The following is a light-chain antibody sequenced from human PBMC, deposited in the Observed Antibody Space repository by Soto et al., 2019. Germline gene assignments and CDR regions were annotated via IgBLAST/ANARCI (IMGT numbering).Light chain of an antibody. CDR2: GAS. CDR3: QHYNNWPPWT. J-gene: IGKJ1*01. CDR1: QRISSN. V-gene: IGKV3-15*01. Sequence: ELVMTQSPATLSVSPGERATLSCRASQRISSNLAWYQQRRGQAPRLLIYGASTRAPGIPARFSGSGSETEFTLTISSLQSEDFAVYYCQHYNNWPPWTFGQGTKVDIK.